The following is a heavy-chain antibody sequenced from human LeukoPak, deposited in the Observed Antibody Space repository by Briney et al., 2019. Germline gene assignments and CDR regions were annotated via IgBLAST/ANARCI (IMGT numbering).Heavy chain of an antibody. D-gene: IGHD3-10*01. CDR3: ARDRITMVRGVIID. J-gene: IGHJ4*02. CDR2: INSDGSST. CDR1: GFTFSSYW. V-gene: IGHV3-74*01. Sequence: GGSLRLSCAASGFTFSSYWMHWVRQAPGKGLVWVSRINSDGSSTSYADSVKGRFTISRDNAKNTLYLQMNSLSAEDTAVYYCARDRITMVRGVIIDWGQGTLVTVSS.